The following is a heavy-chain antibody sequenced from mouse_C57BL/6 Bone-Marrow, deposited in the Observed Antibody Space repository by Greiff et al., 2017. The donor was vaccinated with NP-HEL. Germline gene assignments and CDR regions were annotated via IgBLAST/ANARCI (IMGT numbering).Heavy chain of an antibody. D-gene: IGHD1-1*01. V-gene: IGHV1-15*01. Sequence: VQGVESGAELVRPGASVTLSCKASGYTFTDYEMHWVKQTPVHGLEWIGAIDPETGGTAYNQKFKGKAILTADKSSSTAYMELRSLTSEDSAVYYCTRRLLRFAWFAYWGQGTLVTVSA. CDR3: TRRLLRFAWFAY. CDR1: GYTFTDYE. J-gene: IGHJ3*01. CDR2: IDPETGGT.